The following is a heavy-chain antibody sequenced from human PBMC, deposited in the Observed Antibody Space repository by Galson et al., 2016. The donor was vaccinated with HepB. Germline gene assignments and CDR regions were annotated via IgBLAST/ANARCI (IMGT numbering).Heavy chain of an antibody. D-gene: IGHD1-20*01. J-gene: IGHJ6*02. Sequence: ETLSLTCAVSGGSISSSNWWSWVRQPPGKGLEWIGEIYHSGSTNYNSSLKSRVTISVDKSKNQFSLKLSSVTAADTAVYYCARDGYNWNRFCYYYGMDVWGQGTTVTVSS. CDR3: ARDGYNWNRFCYYYGMDV. CDR1: GGSISSSNW. V-gene: IGHV4-4*02. CDR2: IYHSGST.